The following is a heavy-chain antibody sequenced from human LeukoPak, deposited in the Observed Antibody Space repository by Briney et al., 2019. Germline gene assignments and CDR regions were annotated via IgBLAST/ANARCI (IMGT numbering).Heavy chain of an antibody. CDR2: ITSSSTTI. Sequence: GGSLRLSCAASGFTFSSYSMNWVRQAPGKGLEWVSYITSSSTTIYYADSVKGRFTISRDNAKNSLYLQMNSLRAEDTAVYYCAREGLWFGERSFDYWGQGTLVTVSS. D-gene: IGHD3-10*01. J-gene: IGHJ4*02. V-gene: IGHV3-48*04. CDR1: GFTFSSYS. CDR3: AREGLWFGERSFDY.